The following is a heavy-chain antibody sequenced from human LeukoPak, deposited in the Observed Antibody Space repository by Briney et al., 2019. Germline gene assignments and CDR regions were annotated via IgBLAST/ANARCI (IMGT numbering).Heavy chain of an antibody. D-gene: IGHD3-22*01. J-gene: IGHJ6*03. Sequence: SETLSLTCTVSGGSTSSYYWSWIRQPAGKGLEWIGRIYTSGSTNYNPSLKSRVTISIDTSKSQFSLELRSVTAADTAVYYCARDLHDSSGYCSRYYYYYYMDVWGKGTTVTISS. CDR1: GGSTSSYY. V-gene: IGHV4-4*07. CDR2: IYTSGST. CDR3: ARDLHDSSGYCSRYYYYYYMDV.